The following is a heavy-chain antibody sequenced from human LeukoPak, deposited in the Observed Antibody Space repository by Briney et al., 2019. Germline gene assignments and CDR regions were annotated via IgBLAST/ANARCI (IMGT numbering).Heavy chain of an antibody. CDR3: AREVYYYDSSALGDAFDI. CDR1: GVSISSGDYY. Sequence: SQTLSLXCTVSGVSISSGDYYWSWIRQPPGKGLEWIGYIYYSGITYYNPSLKSRVTISVDTSKNQFSLKLSSVTAADTAVYYCAREVYYYDSSALGDAFDIWGQGTMVTVSS. D-gene: IGHD3-22*01. J-gene: IGHJ3*02. V-gene: IGHV4-30-4*08. CDR2: IYYSGIT.